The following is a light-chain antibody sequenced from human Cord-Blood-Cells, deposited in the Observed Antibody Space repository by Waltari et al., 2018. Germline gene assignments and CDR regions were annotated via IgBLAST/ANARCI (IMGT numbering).Light chain of an antibody. V-gene: IGLV2-14*01. Sequence: QSALTQPASVSGSPGQSITISCTRTSSDVGGYNYVSWYQQHPGKAPKLMIYDVSKRPSGVSNPFSGSKSGNTASLTISGLQAEDEADYYCSSYTSSSTLVFGGGTKLTVL. CDR2: DVS. J-gene: IGLJ3*02. CDR1: SSDVGGYNY. CDR3: SSYTSSSTLV.